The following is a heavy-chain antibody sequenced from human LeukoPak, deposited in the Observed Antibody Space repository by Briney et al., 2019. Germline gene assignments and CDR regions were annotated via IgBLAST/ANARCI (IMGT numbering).Heavy chain of an antibody. J-gene: IGHJ4*02. CDR1: GFTVSSNY. Sequence: GGSLRLSCAASGFTVSSNYMSWVRQAPGKGLEWVSVIYSGGSIYYADSVKGRFTISRDNSKNTLYLQMNSLRSEDTAVYYCARGVRWEPPEYYFDYWGQGTLVTVSS. D-gene: IGHD4-23*01. CDR2: IYSGGSI. V-gene: IGHV3-53*05. CDR3: ARGVRWEPPEYYFDY.